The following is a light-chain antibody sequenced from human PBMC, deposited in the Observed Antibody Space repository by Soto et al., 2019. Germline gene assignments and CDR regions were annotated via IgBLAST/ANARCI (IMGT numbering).Light chain of an antibody. J-gene: IGLJ2*01. CDR3: CSYTTTSTFV. CDR1: SSDVGGYNY. Sequence: QSALTQPASVSGSPGQSITISCTGTSSDVGGYNYVSWYQQHPGKVPKLMIYEVFRRPSGISDRFSCSKSGNTASLTISGRQAEDEADYYCCSYTTTSTFVFGGGTKVTVL. CDR2: EVF. V-gene: IGLV2-14*03.